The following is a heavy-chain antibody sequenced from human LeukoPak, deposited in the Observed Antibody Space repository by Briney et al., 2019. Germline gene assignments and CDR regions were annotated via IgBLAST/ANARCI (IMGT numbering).Heavy chain of an antibody. Sequence: PSETLSLTCTVSGGSITSSSYYWGWIRQPPGKGLEWIGSIYYSGSTYYNRSLKSRVTISVDTSKNQFSLKLSSVTAADTAVYYCARLGGGEYYYGSGTRKNWFDPWGQGTLVTVSS. J-gene: IGHJ5*02. CDR1: GGSITSSSYY. D-gene: IGHD3-10*01. CDR2: IYYSGST. CDR3: ARLGGGEYYYGSGTRKNWFDP. V-gene: IGHV4-39*07.